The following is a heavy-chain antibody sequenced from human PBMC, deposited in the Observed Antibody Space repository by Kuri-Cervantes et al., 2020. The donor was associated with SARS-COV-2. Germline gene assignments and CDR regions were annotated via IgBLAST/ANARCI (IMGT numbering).Heavy chain of an antibody. D-gene: IGHD2-2*01. CDR2: IYSGGST. V-gene: IGHV3-53*01. Sequence: GGSLRLSCAASGFTVSSNYMSWVRQAPGKGLEWVSVIYSGGSTYYADSVKGRFTISRDNSKNTLYLQMNSLRAEDTAVYYCAKFYRDIVVVPAARGFYFDYWGQGTLVTVSS. J-gene: IGHJ4*02. CDR1: GFTVSSNY. CDR3: AKFYRDIVVVPAARGFYFDY.